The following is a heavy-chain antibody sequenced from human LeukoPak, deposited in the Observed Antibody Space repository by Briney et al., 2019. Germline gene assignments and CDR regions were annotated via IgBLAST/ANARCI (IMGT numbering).Heavy chain of an antibody. CDR1: GGSFSGYY. Sequence: SETLSLTCAVYGGSFSGYYWSWIRQPPGKGLEWIGEINHSGSTNYNPSLKSRATISVDTSKNQFSLKLSSVTAADTAVYYCARGRGVYDFWSGYSNWFDPWGQGTLVTVSS. CDR3: ARGRGVYDFWSGYSNWFDP. CDR2: INHSGST. D-gene: IGHD3-3*01. V-gene: IGHV4-34*01. J-gene: IGHJ5*02.